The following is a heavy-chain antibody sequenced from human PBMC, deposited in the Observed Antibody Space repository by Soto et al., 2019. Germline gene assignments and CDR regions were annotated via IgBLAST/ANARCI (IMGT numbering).Heavy chain of an antibody. Sequence: PSQTLSLTCAISGDSVSSNSAALNWIRQSPSRGLEWLGRTYYRSKWYNDYAVSVKSRITINPDTSKNQFSLQLNSVTPEDTAVYYCARGPYSSGWYGRPNNWFDPWGQGTLVTVSS. J-gene: IGHJ5*02. CDR3: ARGPYSSGWYGRPNNWFDP. D-gene: IGHD6-19*01. CDR2: TYYRSKWYN. V-gene: IGHV6-1*01. CDR1: GDSVSSNSAA.